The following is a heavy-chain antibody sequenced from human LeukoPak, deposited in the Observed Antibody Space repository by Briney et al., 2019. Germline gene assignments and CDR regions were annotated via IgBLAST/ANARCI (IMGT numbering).Heavy chain of an antibody. D-gene: IGHD4/OR15-4a*01. CDR3: ARLPGYFGAS. J-gene: IGHJ5*02. CDR2: MNVKSGTA. CDR1: GYPFTSYD. Sequence: ASVKVSCKASGYPFTSYDLNWVRQAPGQRLEWMGCMNVKSGTADYAPKFQGRVSMTRNTSISTAYMELSSLRPEDTAVYYCARLPGYFGASWRQGTLVTVSS. V-gene: IGHV1-8*01.